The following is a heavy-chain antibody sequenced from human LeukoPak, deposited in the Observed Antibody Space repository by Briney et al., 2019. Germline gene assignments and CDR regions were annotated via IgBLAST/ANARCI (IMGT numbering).Heavy chain of an antibody. CDR2: ISYDGSNT. D-gene: IGHD3-10*01. Sequence: GGSLRLSCAASGFTFSSYGMHWVRQAPGKGLEWVAVISYDGSNTYYADSVKGRFTISRDNSKNMLYLQMNSLRAEDTAVYYCAKPYYYGSRSCMDYWGQGTLVTVSS. J-gene: IGHJ4*02. CDR1: GFTFSSYG. V-gene: IGHV3-30*18. CDR3: AKPYYYGSRSCMDY.